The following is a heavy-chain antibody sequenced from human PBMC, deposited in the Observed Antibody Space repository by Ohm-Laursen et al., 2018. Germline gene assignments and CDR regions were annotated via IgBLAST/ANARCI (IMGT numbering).Heavy chain of an antibody. CDR1: GFTFNNFG. Sequence: SSLRLSCAASGFTFNNFGMQWVRQAPGKGLEWVTVISYDGKVKYYADSVKGRFTISRDNSKNTLYLQMNSLRIEDTAAYYCAKETSPYRSSALGYWGQGTLVTVSS. J-gene: IGHJ4*02. D-gene: IGHD6-6*01. V-gene: IGHV3-30*18. CDR2: ISYDGKVK. CDR3: AKETSPYRSSALGY.